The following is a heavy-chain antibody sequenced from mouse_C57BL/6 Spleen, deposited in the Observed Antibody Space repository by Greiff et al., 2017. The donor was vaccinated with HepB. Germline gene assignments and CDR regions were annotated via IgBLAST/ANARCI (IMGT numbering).Heavy chain of an antibody. J-gene: IGHJ2*01. CDR2: INHSNGGT. CDR1: GYTFTSYW. Sequence: QVQLLQPGTELVKPGASVKLSCKASGYTFTSYWMHWVKQRPGQGLEWIGNINHSNGGTNYNEKFKSKATLTVDKSSSTAYMQLSSLKSADSAVYYCARRDDYDAGFDYWGQGTTLTVSS. CDR3: ARRDDYDAGFDY. V-gene: IGHV1-53*01. D-gene: IGHD2-4*01.